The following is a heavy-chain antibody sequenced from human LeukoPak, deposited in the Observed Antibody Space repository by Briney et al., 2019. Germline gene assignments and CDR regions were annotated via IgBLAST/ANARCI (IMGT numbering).Heavy chain of an antibody. J-gene: IGHJ4*02. CDR1: GYTFTSYA. V-gene: IGHV1-8*01. Sequence: GASVKVSCKASGYTFTSYAFKWVRQATGQGLEWMGWMNPNSGNTGCAQKFQGRLTMTRNTSISTAYMELSSLRSEDTAVYYCATGRTIFGVATDYWGQGPLVTVSS. CDR3: ATGRTIFGVATDY. CDR2: MNPNSGNT. D-gene: IGHD3-3*01.